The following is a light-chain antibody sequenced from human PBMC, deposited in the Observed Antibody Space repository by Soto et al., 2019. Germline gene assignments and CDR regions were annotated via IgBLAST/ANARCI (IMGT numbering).Light chain of an antibody. CDR3: QQLDSYPWT. J-gene: IGKJ1*01. CDR1: QGIYTN. Sequence: DIQLTQSPSFLSASVGDRVTITCRASQGIYTNLAWYQQKPGKVPKLLIYAASTLQSGVPSRFSGSGSGTEFTLTISSLQPEDFTTYYCQQLDSYPWTFCQGPGWKSN. V-gene: IGKV1-9*01. CDR2: AAS.